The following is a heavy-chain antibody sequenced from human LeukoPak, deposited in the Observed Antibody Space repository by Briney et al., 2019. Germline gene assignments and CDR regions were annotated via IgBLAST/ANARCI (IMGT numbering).Heavy chain of an antibody. CDR3: ARVSGERWLQLDYYYYYMDV. D-gene: IGHD5-24*01. CDR2: IYYSGST. CDR1: RGSISRYY. V-gene: IGHV4-59*01. J-gene: IGHJ6*03. Sequence: SETLSLTCTVSRGSISRYYWSWIRQPPGKGLEWVGYIYYSGSTNYNPPLKSRVTISVDTSKNHFSLQRSSVTAADAAVYYCARVSGERWLQLDYYYYYMDVGGKGTTVTISS.